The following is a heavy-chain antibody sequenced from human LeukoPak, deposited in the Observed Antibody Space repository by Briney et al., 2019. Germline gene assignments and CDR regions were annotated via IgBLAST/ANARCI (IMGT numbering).Heavy chain of an antibody. CDR3: ARPYSYSSTWYFDS. CDR1: GGSTSSSSYY. V-gene: IGHV4-39*02. CDR2: IYYSGST. Sequence: PSETLSLTCTVSGGSTSSSSYYWGWIRQPPGKGLEWIGNIYYSGSTYYNPSLKSRVTISVDTSKNHFSLKLSSVTAADTAVYYCARPYSYSSTWYFDSWGQGTLVTVSS. J-gene: IGHJ4*02. D-gene: IGHD6-13*01.